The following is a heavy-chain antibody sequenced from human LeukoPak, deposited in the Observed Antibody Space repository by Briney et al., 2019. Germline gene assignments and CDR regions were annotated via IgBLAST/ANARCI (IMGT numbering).Heavy chain of an antibody. CDR1: GGSISSGGYY. CDR3: ATHDFWSGYSLY. V-gene: IGHV4-30-2*05. D-gene: IGHD3-3*01. J-gene: IGHJ4*02. Sequence: NPSQTLSLTCTVSGGSISSGGYYWSWIRQPPGKGLEWIGYIYHSGSTYYNPSLKSRVTISVDTSKNQFSLKLSSVTAADTAVYYCATHDFWSGYSLYWGQGTLVTVSS. CDR2: IYHSGST.